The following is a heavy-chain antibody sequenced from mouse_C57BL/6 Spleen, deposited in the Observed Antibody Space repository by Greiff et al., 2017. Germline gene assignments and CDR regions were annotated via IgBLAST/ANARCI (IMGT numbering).Heavy chain of an antibody. D-gene: IGHD2-3*01. J-gene: IGHJ1*03. Sequence: EVQLVESGPGMVKPSQSLSLTCTVTGYSITSGYDWHWIRHFPGNKLEWMGYISYSGSTNYNPSLKSRISITHDTSKNHFFLKLNSVTTEDTATYYCARAGYYDPYFDVWGTGTTVTVSS. CDR3: ARAGYYDPYFDV. CDR1: GYSITSGYD. V-gene: IGHV3-1*01. CDR2: ISYSGST.